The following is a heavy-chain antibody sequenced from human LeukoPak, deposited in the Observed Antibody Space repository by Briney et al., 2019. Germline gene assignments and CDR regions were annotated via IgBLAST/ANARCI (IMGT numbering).Heavy chain of an antibody. V-gene: IGHV3-30*02. CDR1: GFTFSNYG. D-gene: IGHD3-3*01. Sequence: GGSLRLSCAASGFTFSNYGMHWVRQAPGKGLEWVTFIWYDGSNKYYADSVKGRFTISRDSSKNTVYLQMNSLRAEDTAMYYCAKVSGDFWSAYDYWGQGTLVTVSS. CDR3: AKVSGDFWSAYDY. CDR2: IWYDGSNK. J-gene: IGHJ4*02.